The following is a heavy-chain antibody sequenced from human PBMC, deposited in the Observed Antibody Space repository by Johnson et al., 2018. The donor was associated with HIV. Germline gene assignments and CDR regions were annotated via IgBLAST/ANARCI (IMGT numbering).Heavy chain of an antibody. CDR1: GFTLSSYG. J-gene: IGHJ3*02. CDR2: IRYDGSNK. V-gene: IGHV3-30*02. D-gene: IGHD3-16*01. Sequence: QVQLVESGGGVVQPGGSLRLSCAASGFTLSSYGMHWVRQAPGKGLAWVAFIRYDGSNKYYADSVKGRFTISRDNSKNTLYLKMNSLRAEDTAVFYCAKDRLFGFRNDAFDIWGQGTMVTVSS. CDR3: AKDRLFGFRNDAFDI.